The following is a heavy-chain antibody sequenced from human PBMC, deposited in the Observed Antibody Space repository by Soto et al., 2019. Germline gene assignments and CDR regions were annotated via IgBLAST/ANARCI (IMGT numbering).Heavy chain of an antibody. Sequence: QVQLVQSGAEVKKPGASVKVSCKASGYTFTSYGISWVRQAPGQGLEWMGWISAYNGNTNYAQKPQGRVTMTTDTSTSTAYMELRSLRSDDTAVYYCARVGGGYDFWSGYWNWFDPWGQGTLVTVSS. CDR3: ARVGGGYDFWSGYWNWFDP. D-gene: IGHD3-3*01. CDR2: ISAYNGNT. V-gene: IGHV1-18*04. J-gene: IGHJ5*02. CDR1: GYTFTSYG.